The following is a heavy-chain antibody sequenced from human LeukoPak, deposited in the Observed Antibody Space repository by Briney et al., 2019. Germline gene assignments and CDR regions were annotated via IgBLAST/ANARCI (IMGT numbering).Heavy chain of an antibody. V-gene: IGHV3-66*01. Sequence: RTGGSLRLSCAASGFTVSSNYMSWVRQAPGKGLEWVSVIYSGGSTYYADSVKGRFTISRDNSKNTLYLQMNSLRAEDTAVYYCAGSTWAQNWFDPWGQGTLVTVSS. CDR1: GFTVSSNY. CDR2: IYSGGST. CDR3: AGSTWAQNWFDP. D-gene: IGHD1-26*01. J-gene: IGHJ5*02.